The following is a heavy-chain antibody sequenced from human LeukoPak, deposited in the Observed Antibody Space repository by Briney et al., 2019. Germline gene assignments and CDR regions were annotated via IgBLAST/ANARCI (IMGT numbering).Heavy chain of an antibody. CDR1: GFTFSSYA. D-gene: IGHD6-13*01. CDR3: ARDSSSSWYGWFDP. V-gene: IGHV3-30-3*01. CDR2: ISYDGSNK. J-gene: IGHJ5*02. Sequence: PGGSLRLSCAASGFTFSSYAMHWVRQAPGKGLEWVAVISYDGSNKYYADSVKGRFTISRDNSKNTLYLQMNSLRAEDTAVYYCARDSSSSWYGWFDPWGQGTLVTVSS.